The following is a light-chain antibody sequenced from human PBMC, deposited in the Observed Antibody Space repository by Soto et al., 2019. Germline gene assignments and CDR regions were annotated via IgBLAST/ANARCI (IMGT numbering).Light chain of an antibody. CDR1: SSNIGSNT. CDR2: SNN. Sequence: QSVLTQPPSASGTPGQRVTISCSGSSSNIGSNTVNWYQQLPGTAPKLLIYSNNQRPSGVPDLFSGSKSGTSASLAISGLQSEDEADYYCAACDDSLNGAVFGGGTQLTVL. V-gene: IGLV1-44*01. CDR3: AACDDSLNGAV. J-gene: IGLJ7*01.